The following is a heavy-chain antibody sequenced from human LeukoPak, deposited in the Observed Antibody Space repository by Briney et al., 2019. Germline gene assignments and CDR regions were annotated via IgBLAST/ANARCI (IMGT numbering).Heavy chain of an antibody. CDR3: ARDWDGYSSSWFAFDI. CDR1: GFTFRSYS. Sequence: GGSLRLSCAASGFTFRSYSMNWVRQAPGKGLEWVSSISSSSSYIYYADSVKGRSTISRDNAKNSLYLQMNSLGAEDTAVYYCARDWDGYSSSWFAFDIWGQGTMVTVSS. CDR2: ISSSSSYI. D-gene: IGHD6-13*01. V-gene: IGHV3-21*01. J-gene: IGHJ3*02.